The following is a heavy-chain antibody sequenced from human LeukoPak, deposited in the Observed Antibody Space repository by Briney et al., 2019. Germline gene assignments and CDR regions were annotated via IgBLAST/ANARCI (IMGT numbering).Heavy chain of an antibody. Sequence: GGSLRLSCAASGFTFSSYGMHWVRQAPGKGLEWVAVIWYDGSNKYYADSVKGRFTISRDNSKNTLYLQMNSLRAEDTAVYYCARDRGYGSGSYFFYYYGMDVWGKGTTVTVSP. CDR1: GFTFSSYG. CDR2: IWYDGSNK. V-gene: IGHV3-33*01. J-gene: IGHJ6*04. D-gene: IGHD3-10*01. CDR3: ARDRGYGSGSYFFYYYGMDV.